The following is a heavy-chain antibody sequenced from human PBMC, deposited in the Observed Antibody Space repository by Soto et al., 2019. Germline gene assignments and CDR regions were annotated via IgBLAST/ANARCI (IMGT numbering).Heavy chain of an antibody. Sequence: PVGSLRLSCAASGFTFSSYAMHWVRQAPGKGLEWVAVISYDGSNKYYADSVKGRFTISRDNSKNTLYLQMNSLRAEDTAVYYCAMLGYCSSTSCYHFDYWGQGTLVTVSS. V-gene: IGHV3-30-3*01. CDR1: GFTFSSYA. J-gene: IGHJ4*02. CDR3: AMLGYCSSTSCYHFDY. CDR2: ISYDGSNK. D-gene: IGHD2-2*01.